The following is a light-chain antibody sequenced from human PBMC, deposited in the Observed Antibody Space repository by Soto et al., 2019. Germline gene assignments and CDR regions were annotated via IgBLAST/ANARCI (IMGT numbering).Light chain of an antibody. Sequence: QSALTQPRSVSGSPGQSVTISCTRTSSDVGTYNYVSWYQQHPGKAPKVMISDVSERPSGVPDRFSGSKSGNTASLTISGLQAEDEADYYCCSYAGSPRYVFGTGTKLTVL. V-gene: IGLV2-11*01. CDR2: DVS. CDR1: SSDVGTYNY. J-gene: IGLJ1*01. CDR3: CSYAGSPRYV.